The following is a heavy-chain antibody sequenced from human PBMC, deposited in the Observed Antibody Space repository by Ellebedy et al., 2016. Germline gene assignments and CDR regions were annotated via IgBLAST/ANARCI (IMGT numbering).Heavy chain of an antibody. D-gene: IGHD5-18*01. CDR3: AGGDTAIPDY. J-gene: IGHJ4*02. CDR1: GGSISSYY. CDR2: IYYSGST. V-gene: IGHV4-59*01. Sequence: SETLSLXXTVAGGSISSYYWTWIRQPPGKGLEWIGYIYYSGSTNYNPSLKSRVTISIDTSKNQFSLKLSSVTAADTAVYYCAGGDTAIPDYWGQGTLVTVSS.